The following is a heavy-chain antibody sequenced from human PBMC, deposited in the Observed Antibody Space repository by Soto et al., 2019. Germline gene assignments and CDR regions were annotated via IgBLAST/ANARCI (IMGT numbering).Heavy chain of an antibody. D-gene: IGHD6-6*01. CDR1: GGSISSSSYY. V-gene: IGHV4-39*02. CDR2: IYYSGST. CDR3: ARDQFEYSTDYYYYYGMDV. Sequence: SETLSLTCTVSGGSISSSSYYWGWIRQPPGKGLEWIGSIYYSGSTYYNPSLKSRVTISVDTSKNQFSLKLSSVTAADTAVYYCARDQFEYSTDYYYYYGMDVWGQGTTVTVSS. J-gene: IGHJ6*02.